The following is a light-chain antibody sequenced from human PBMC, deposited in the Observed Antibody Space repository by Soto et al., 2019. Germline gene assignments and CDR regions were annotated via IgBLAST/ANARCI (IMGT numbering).Light chain of an antibody. CDR1: SSDIGSYNL. V-gene: IGLV2-23*02. J-gene: IGLJ3*02. CDR3: CSYARSNPFWV. CDR2: EVT. Sequence: QSALPQPASVSGSPGQSITISCTGTSSDIGSYNLVSWYQHHPGKAPQLIIYEVTKRPSGVSGHFSGSKSGNTASLTISGLQAEDEADYYCCSYARSNPFWVFGGGTKLTVL.